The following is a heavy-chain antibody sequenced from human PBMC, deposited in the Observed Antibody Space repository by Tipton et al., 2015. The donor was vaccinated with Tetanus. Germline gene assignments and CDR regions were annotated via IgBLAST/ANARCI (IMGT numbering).Heavy chain of an antibody. V-gene: IGHV1-69*06. CDR1: GGSFHRLS. J-gene: IGHJ4*02. CDR3: AATFGSASFFVD. Sequence: QSGAEVKRPGSSMRVSCKASGGSFHRLSINWVRQAPGQGPDWMGGIIAVFGAGNYAQKFQGRLTLTADKSTNTVYMELRHLKSGDTALYDRAATFGSASFFVDWGQGTHVSVS. D-gene: IGHD3-10*01. CDR2: IIAVFGAG.